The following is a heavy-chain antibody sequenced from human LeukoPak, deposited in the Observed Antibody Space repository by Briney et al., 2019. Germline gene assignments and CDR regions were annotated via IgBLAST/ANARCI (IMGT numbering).Heavy chain of an antibody. Sequence: SETLSLTCTVSGGSISSSSYYWGWIRQPPGKGLEWIGSIYYSGSTYYNPSLKSRVTISVDTSKNQFSLKLSSVTAADTAVYYCARTTRPLRYFDWLPYYFDYWGQGTLVTVSS. J-gene: IGHJ4*02. V-gene: IGHV4-39*07. CDR2: IYYSGST. D-gene: IGHD3-9*01. CDR3: ARTTRPLRYFDWLPYYFDY. CDR1: GGSISSSSYY.